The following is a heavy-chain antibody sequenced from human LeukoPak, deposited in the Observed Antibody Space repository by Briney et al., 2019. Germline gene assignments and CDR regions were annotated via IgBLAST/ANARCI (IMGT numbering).Heavy chain of an antibody. CDR1: GFTFSAYV. CDR3: ARDPRSSGYFFDY. CDR2: MSYDGSNQ. J-gene: IGHJ4*02. D-gene: IGHD3-22*01. Sequence: PGGSLRLSCAASGFTFSAYVMHWVRQAPGKGLEWVAVMSYDGSNQNYADSVKGRFTISRDNSKNTLWLQMNSLRAEDTAVYYCARDPRSSGYFFDYWGQGTLVTVSS. V-gene: IGHV3-30*04.